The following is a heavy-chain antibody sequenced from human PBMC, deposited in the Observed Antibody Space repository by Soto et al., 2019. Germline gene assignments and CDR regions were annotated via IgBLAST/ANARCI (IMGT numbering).Heavy chain of an antibody. CDR1: GYTFTNND. V-gene: IGHV1-8*01. J-gene: IGHJ4*02. Sequence: QVQLVQSGAEVKKPGASVKVSCKASGYTFTNNDINWVRQAPGQGLEWMGWMNPNNGNTGYVQRFLGKVTLTRDTSTSTAYMELRSLRSEDTAVYYCARGSSIAARLFDYWGQGTLVTVSS. CDR2: MNPNNGNT. D-gene: IGHD6-6*01. CDR3: ARGSSIAARLFDY.